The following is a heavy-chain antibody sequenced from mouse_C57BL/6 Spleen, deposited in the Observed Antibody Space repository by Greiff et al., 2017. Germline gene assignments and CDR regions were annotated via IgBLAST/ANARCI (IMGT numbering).Heavy chain of an antibody. CDR1: GYAFSSSW. D-gene: IGHD1-1*01. CDR2: IYPGDGDT. CDR3: ARWSLTTVVATNYFDY. Sequence: VQLVESGPELVKPGASVKISCKASGYAFSSSWMNWVKQRPGKGLEWIGRIYPGDGDTNYNGKFKGKDTLTADKSSSTAYMQLSSLTSEDSAVYFGARWSLTTVVATNYFDYWGQGTTLTVSS. J-gene: IGHJ2*01. V-gene: IGHV1-82*01.